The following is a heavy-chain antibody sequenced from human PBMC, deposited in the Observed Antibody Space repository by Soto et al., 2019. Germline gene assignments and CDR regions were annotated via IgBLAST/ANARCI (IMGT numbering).Heavy chain of an antibody. CDR3: ATQQQLTTFKC. Sequence: QVQLVQSGAEVKKPGSSVKVSCKASGGTFKNYAISWVRQAPGQGLEWMGGIVPIFNTSHFAEKFQGRLTLTADKSTSTAFMELIGLRSDDTAVYFCATQQQLTTFKCWGQGTLVSVSS. J-gene: IGHJ4*02. CDR2: IVPIFNTS. D-gene: IGHD6-13*01. CDR1: GGTFKNYA. V-gene: IGHV1-69*06.